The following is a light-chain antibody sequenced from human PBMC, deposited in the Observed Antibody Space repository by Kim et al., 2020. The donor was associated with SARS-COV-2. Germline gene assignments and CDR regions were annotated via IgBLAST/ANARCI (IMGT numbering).Light chain of an antibody. CDR3: QQYNRSPGLT. Sequence: DIQMTQSPSTLSVSVGDRVTITCRASQSIGTWLAWYQQKPWKAPRLLIYEASNLDSGVPSRFSGSGSGTEFTLTISSLQTDDFATYYCQQYNRSPGLTFGGGTKVDIK. CDR1: QSIGTW. V-gene: IGKV1-5*03. CDR2: EAS. J-gene: IGKJ4*01.